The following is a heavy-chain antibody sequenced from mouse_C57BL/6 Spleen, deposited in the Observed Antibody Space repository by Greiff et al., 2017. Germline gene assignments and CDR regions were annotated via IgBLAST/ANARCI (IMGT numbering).Heavy chain of an antibody. CDR1: GYTFTSYW. V-gene: IGHV1-59*01. CDR3: ARGGDAMDY. J-gene: IGHJ4*01. CDR2: IDPSDSYT. Sequence: VQLQQPGAELVRPGTSVKLSCKASGYTFTSYWMHWVKQRPGQGLEWIGVIDPSDSYTNYNQKFKGKATLTVDTSSSTAYMQLSSLTSEDSAVYYYARGGDAMDYWGQGTSVTVSS.